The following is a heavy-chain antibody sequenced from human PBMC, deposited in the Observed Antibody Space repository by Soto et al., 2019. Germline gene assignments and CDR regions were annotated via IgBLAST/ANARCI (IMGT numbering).Heavy chain of an antibody. D-gene: IGHD3-22*01. CDR2: IHYNGNT. V-gene: IGHV4-59*12. CDR1: GDSISSYS. CDR3: ARANYFESSGPFDY. Sequence: SETLSLTCTVSGDSISSYSWSWIRQPPGKGLEWIGNIHYNGNTKYSPSLKSRVTISVDTSKNQFSLKLSSVTAADTAVYYCARANYFESSGPFDYWGPGTLVTVSS. J-gene: IGHJ4*02.